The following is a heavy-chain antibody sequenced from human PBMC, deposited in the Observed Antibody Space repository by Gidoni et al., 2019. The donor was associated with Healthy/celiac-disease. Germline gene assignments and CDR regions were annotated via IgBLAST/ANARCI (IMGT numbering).Heavy chain of an antibody. CDR2: ISYDGSNK. J-gene: IGHJ6*02. CDR1: RFPFSSYG. V-gene: IGHV3-30*18. CDR3: AKAGEYYYYYGMDV. Sequence: QVQLVASGGGVVQPASSLRLSCAASRFPFSSYGMHWVRQAPGKGLEWVAVISYDGSNKYYADSVKGRFTISRDNSKNTLYLQMNSLRAEDTAVYYCAKAGEYYYYYGMDVWGQGTTVTVSS.